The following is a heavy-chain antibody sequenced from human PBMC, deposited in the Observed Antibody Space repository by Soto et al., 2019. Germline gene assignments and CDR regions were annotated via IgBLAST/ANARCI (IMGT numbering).Heavy chain of an antibody. D-gene: IGHD2-2*03. CDR1: GFTFSSHW. Sequence: PGGSLRLSCAASGFTFSSHWMSWVRQAPGKGLEWVANIRQGGSDKYYVDSVKGRFTISRDNAQNSLYLQMNSLRAEDTAVYYCATVGYCSSTSCQTRYYYYGMDVWGQGTTVTVSS. V-gene: IGHV3-7*03. CDR3: ATVGYCSSTSCQTRYYYYGMDV. CDR2: IRQGGSDK. J-gene: IGHJ6*02.